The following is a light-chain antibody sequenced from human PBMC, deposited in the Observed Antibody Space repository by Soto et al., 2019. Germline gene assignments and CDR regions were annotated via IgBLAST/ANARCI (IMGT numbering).Light chain of an antibody. V-gene: IGLV1-47*01. Sequence: QSVLTQPPSASGTPGQRVTISCSGSSSNIGSNYVYWYQQLSGTAPKLLIYRNNQRPSGVPARFSGSKSGTSASLAISGLRSEDEADYYCAAWDYSLSGLVFGTGTMVTVL. CDR1: SSNIGSNY. CDR3: AAWDYSLSGLV. J-gene: IGLJ1*01. CDR2: RNN.